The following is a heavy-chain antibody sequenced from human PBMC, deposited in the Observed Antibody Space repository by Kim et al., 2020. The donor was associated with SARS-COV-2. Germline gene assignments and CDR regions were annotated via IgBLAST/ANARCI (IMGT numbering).Heavy chain of an antibody. J-gene: IGHJ3*01. V-gene: IGHV3-33*01. CDR3: ARNFGSATMIGDV. Sequence: GGSLRLSCTASGFSFSPFSMHWVRQAPGKGLEWVAVIRCDESKRYYAESVKDRFTFSRDNTKNTLYLQMNSLRAEDTAIYYCARNFGSATMIGDVWGLGTRVTVSS. CDR1: GFSFSPFS. D-gene: IGHD3-10*01. CDR2: IRCDESKR.